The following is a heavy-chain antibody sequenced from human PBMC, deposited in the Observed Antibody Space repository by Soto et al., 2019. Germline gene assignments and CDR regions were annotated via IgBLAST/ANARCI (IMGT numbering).Heavy chain of an antibody. CDR1: GCSISSYY. CDR2: IYYSGST. CDR3: ARSLWFGEYYNWFDP. Sequence: PSETLSLTCTVSGCSISSYYWSWIRQPPGKGLEWIGYIYYSGSTNYNPSLKSRVTISVDTSKNQFSLKLSSVTAADTAVYYCARSLWFGEYYNWFDPWGQGTLVTVSS. V-gene: IGHV4-59*01. D-gene: IGHD3-10*01. J-gene: IGHJ5*02.